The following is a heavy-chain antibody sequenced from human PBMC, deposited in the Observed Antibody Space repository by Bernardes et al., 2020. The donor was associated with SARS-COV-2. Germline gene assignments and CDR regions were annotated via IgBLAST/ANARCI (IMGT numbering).Heavy chain of an antibody. V-gene: IGHV1-24*01. D-gene: IGHD3-22*01. CDR3: ATAAYDSSGYYLPYFDY. Sequence: ASVNVSCKVSGYTLTELSMHWVRQAPGKGLEWMGGFDPEDGETIYAQKFQGRVTMTEDTSTDTAYMELSSLRSEDTAVYYCATAAYDSSGYYLPYFDYWGQGTLVTVSS. J-gene: IGHJ4*02. CDR1: GYTLTELS. CDR2: FDPEDGET.